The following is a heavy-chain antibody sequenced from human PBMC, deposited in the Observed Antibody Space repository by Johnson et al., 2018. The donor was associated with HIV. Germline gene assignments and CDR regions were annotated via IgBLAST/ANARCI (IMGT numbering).Heavy chain of an antibody. CDR2: ISGGGSAI. V-gene: IGHV3-11*04. D-gene: IGHD1-26*01. CDR3: AKDLVWNSGSYWDAFDV. Sequence: QVLLVESGGGLVKPGGSLRLSCAVSGFTFSDYYMSWIRQAPGKGLEWISYISGGGSAIYYADSVKGRFTISRDNSKNTLYLHMNSLKPEDTAVDYCAKDLVWNSGSYWDAFDVWGQGTKVTVSS. CDR1: GFTFSDYY. J-gene: IGHJ3*01.